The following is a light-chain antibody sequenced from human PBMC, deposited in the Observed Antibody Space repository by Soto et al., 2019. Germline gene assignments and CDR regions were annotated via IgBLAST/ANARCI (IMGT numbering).Light chain of an antibody. CDR1: KSCSDY. Sequence: DIALLHGPCTMNASVADRITITSRASKSCSDYLAWHQQKPGRAPELLIYKASYLQSGVPSRFSGSGSGTEFTLTIRSLQPDDFATYYCQAYNMPSWRFGQGAKVDI. CDR3: QAYNMPSWR. J-gene: IGKJ1*01. CDR2: KAS. V-gene: IGKV1-5*03.